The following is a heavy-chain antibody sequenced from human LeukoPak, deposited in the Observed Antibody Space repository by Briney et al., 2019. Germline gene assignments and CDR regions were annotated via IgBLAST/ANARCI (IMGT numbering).Heavy chain of an antibody. CDR1: GGSISTYY. CDR2: IYTSGST. Sequence: SETLSLTCTVSGGSISTYYCSWIRQPAGKGLEWIGRIYTSGSTSYNSSLKSRVTMSVDTSKNQFSLKLSSVTAADTAVYYCARDVGGYNYGYSLDYWGQGTLVSVSS. V-gene: IGHV4-4*07. D-gene: IGHD5-18*01. CDR3: ARDVGGYNYGYSLDY. J-gene: IGHJ4*02.